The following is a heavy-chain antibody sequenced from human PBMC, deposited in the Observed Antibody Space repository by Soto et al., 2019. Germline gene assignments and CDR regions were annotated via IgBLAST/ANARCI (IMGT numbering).Heavy chain of an antibody. D-gene: IGHD3-10*01. V-gene: IGHV3-7*01. J-gene: IGHJ4*02. Sequence: GGSLRLSCVDSGFTFSDSWMGWVRQFPGRGLEWVANINRDGSVKNYMDSVRGRFTVSRDNAKNSLYLQMNSLRPDDTALYFCTRDRAFNRFDFWGQGTLVTVSS. CDR2: INRDGSVK. CDR3: TRDRAFNRFDF. CDR1: GFTFSDSW.